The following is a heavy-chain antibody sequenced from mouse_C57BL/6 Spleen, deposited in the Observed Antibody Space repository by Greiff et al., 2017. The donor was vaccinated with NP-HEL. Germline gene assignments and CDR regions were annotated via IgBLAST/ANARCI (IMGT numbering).Heavy chain of an antibody. Sequence: EVKVEESGGGLVQPGGSMKLSCAASGFTFSDAWMDWVRQSPEKGLEWVAEIRNKANNHATYYAESVKGRFTISRDDSKSSVYLQMNSVRAEDTGIYYCTRYYGSSLDVWGTGTTVTVSS. D-gene: IGHD1-1*01. CDR3: TRYYGSSLDV. V-gene: IGHV6-6*01. J-gene: IGHJ1*03. CDR2: IRNKANNHAT. CDR1: GFTFSDAW.